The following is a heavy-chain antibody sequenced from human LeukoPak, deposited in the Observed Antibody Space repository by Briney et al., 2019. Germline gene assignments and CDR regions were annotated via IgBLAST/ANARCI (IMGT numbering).Heavy chain of an antibody. CDR1: GGSFSGYY. D-gene: IGHD2-15*01. CDR3: ASEALGYCRGGSCYGY. CDR2: INHSGST. V-gene: IGHV4-34*01. Sequence: SETLSLTCAVYGGSFSGYYWSWIRQPPGKGLEWIGEINHSGSTNYNPSLKSRVTISVDTSKNQFSLKLSSVTAADTAVYYCASEALGYCRGGSCYGYWGQGTLVTVSS. J-gene: IGHJ4*02.